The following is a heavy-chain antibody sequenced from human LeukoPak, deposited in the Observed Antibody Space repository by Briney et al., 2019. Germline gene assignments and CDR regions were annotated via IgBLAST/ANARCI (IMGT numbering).Heavy chain of an antibody. J-gene: IGHJ5*02. CDR1: GYTFTSYG. CDR2: ISAYNGNT. D-gene: IGHD3-22*01. CDR3: TSDTYYYDSTGLGHWFDP. Sequence: ASVKVSCKASGYTFTSYGISWVRQAPGQGLEWMGWISAYNGNTNYAQKFQGRVTMTWDTPISTAYMELSSLRSDDTAVYYCTSDTYYYDSTGLGHWFDPWGQGTLVTVSS. V-gene: IGHV1-18*01.